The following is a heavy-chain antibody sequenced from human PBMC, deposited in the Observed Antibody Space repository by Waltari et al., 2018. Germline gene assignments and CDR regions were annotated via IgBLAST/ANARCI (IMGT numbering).Heavy chain of an antibody. Sequence: EVQLVESGGGLVQPGGSLRLSCAASGFTFSSYWMSWFRQAPGTGLEWVANIKQDGSEKYYVDSVKGRFTISRDNAKNSLYLQMNSLRAEDTAVYYCARGGDIVVVVAATEDAFDIWGQGTMVTVSS. CDR2: IKQDGSEK. J-gene: IGHJ3*02. D-gene: IGHD2-15*01. V-gene: IGHV3-7*01. CDR3: ARGGDIVVVVAATEDAFDI. CDR1: GFTFSSYW.